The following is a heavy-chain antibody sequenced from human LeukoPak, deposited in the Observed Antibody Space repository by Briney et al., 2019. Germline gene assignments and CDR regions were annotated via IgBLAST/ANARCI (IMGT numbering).Heavy chain of an antibody. J-gene: IGHJ6*03. CDR3: ARDLAYYDFWSAYTTDYYYYYMDV. D-gene: IGHD3-3*01. Sequence: ASVKVSCKASGYTFTGYYMHWVRQAPGQGLEWMGWINPNSGGTNYAQKFQGRVTMTRDTSISTAYMELSRLRSDDTAVYYCARDLAYYDFWSAYTTDYYYYYMDVWGKGTTVTVSS. CDR1: GYTFTGYY. CDR2: INPNSGGT. V-gene: IGHV1-2*02.